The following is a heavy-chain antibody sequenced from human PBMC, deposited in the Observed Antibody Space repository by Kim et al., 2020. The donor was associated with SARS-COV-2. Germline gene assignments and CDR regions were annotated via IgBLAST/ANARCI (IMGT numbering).Heavy chain of an antibody. D-gene: IGHD3-3*01. CDR3: ARHGFLAESVDV. V-gene: IGHV3-53*01. Sequence: GGSLRLSCAASGFTVSSNYMSWVRQAPGKGLEWVSVIYSGGSTYYTASVKGRFTISRDNSKNTMNLQLNSLRAEDTAVYYCARHGFLAESVDVWGQGRLVTVS. CDR2: IYSGGST. J-gene: IGHJ3*01. CDR1: GFTVSSNY.